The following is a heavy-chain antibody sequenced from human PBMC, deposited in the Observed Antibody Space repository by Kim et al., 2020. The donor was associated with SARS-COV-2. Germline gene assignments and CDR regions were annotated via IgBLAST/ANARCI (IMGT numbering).Heavy chain of an antibody. D-gene: IGHD3-10*01. CDR3: ARVLGYYGSGSPFDP. CDR2: IYYSGRT. V-gene: IGHV4-30-4*01. CDR1: GGSISSGDYY. Sequence: SETLSLTCTVSGGSISSGDYYWSWIRHPPGKGLEWIAYIYYSGRTYYNPSLKSRVTISVDTSKNQFSLKLSSVTAADTAVYYCARVLGYYGSGSPFDPWGQGTLVTVSS. J-gene: IGHJ5*02.